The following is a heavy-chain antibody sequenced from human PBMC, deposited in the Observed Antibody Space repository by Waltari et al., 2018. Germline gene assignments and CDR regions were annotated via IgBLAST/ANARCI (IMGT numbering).Heavy chain of an antibody. J-gene: IGHJ4*02. V-gene: IGHV1-2*04. CDR2: INPKSGGT. CDR1: GYTLTDLS. D-gene: IGHD2-8*02. Sequence: QVQLVQSGAEVQKPGASVKVSCKVSGYTLTDLSLHWVRQAPGKGLEWMGWINPKSGGTYYAQTFQGWVTMTRDTSTSTVYMELSSLKSDDTAMYYCARRSCTGECYAPYVYWGQGSLVTVSS. CDR3: ARRSCTGECYAPYVY.